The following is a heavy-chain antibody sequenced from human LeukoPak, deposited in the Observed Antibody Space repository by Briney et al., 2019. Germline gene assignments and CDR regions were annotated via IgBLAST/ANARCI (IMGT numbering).Heavy chain of an antibody. CDR1: GGSISSSSYY. V-gene: IGHV4-39*01. D-gene: IGHD2-2*01. CDR3: ARKGQYCSSTSCSDAFDI. CDR2: IYYSGSN. Sequence: PSETLSLTCTVSGGSISSSSYYWGWIRQPPGKGLEWIGSIYYSGSNYYNPSLKSRVTISVDTSKNQFSLKLSSVTAADTAVYYCARKGQYCSSTSCSDAFDIWGQGTMVTVSS. J-gene: IGHJ3*02.